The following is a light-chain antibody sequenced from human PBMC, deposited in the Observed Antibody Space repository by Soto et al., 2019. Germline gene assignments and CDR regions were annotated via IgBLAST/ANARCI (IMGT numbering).Light chain of an antibody. CDR3: QRSSSTRRT. Sequence: DLHMTQSPSSLSASVGDRVTITCQSSQDISNYLNWYQQKPGKAPKLLIYAASSLQSGVPSRFSGSGSGTDFTLTISSLQPEDFATYYCQRSSSTRRTFGGGTKVDIK. V-gene: IGKV1-39*01. CDR2: AAS. CDR1: QDISNY. J-gene: IGKJ4*01.